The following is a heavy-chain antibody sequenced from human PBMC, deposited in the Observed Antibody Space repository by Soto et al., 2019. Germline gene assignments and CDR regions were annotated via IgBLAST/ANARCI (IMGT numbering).Heavy chain of an antibody. CDR3: ARVWGYYDSSGYRSWNPESNYDYFAY. J-gene: IGHJ4*02. CDR1: GYTFTSYA. Sequence: ASVKVSCKASGYTFTSYAMHWVRQAPGQRLEWMGWINAGNGNTKYSQKFQGRVTITRDTSASTAYMELSSLRSEDTAVYYCARVWGYYDSSGYRSWNPESNYDYFAYWGQGTLVTVSS. CDR2: INAGNGNT. V-gene: IGHV1-3*01. D-gene: IGHD3-22*01.